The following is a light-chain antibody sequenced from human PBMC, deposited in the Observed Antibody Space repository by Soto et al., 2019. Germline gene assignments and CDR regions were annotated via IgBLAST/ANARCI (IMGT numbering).Light chain of an antibody. CDR3: QHYSSFSRT. CDR1: QDISNY. Sequence: DIQMTQSPSSLSASVGDRVTITCQASQDISNYLNWYQQKPGKAPKLLIYDASNLETGVPSRFSGSGSGTDFTLTISGLQPDDFATYYCQHYSSFSRTFGQGTKV. J-gene: IGKJ1*01. V-gene: IGKV1-33*01. CDR2: DAS.